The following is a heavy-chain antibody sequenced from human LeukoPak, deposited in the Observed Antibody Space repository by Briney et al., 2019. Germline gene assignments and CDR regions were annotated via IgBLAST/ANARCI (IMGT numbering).Heavy chain of an antibody. D-gene: IGHD1-1*01. Sequence: GGSLRPSCAASGFTFSSYSMNWVRQAPGKGLEWVSSISSSSSYIYYADSVKGRFTISRDNAKNSLYLQMNSLRAEDTAVYYCARGGTTGTTVYWFDPWGQGTLVTVSS. CDR3: ARGGTTGTTVYWFDP. V-gene: IGHV3-21*01. CDR1: GFTFSSYS. J-gene: IGHJ5*02. CDR2: ISSSSSYI.